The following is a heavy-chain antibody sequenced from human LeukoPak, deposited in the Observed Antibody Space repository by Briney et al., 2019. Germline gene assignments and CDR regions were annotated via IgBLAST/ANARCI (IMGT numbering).Heavy chain of an antibody. V-gene: IGHV3-21*01. CDR3: ASPSGQYYDSSGYLFDY. CDR1: GFTFSSYS. J-gene: IGHJ4*02. Sequence: GGSLRLSCAASGFTFSSYSMNWVRQAPGKGLEWVSSISSSSSYIYYAGSVKGRFTIPRDNAKNSLYLQMNSLRAEDTAVYYCASPSGQYYDSSGYLFDYWGQGTLVTISS. CDR2: ISSSSSYI. D-gene: IGHD3-22*01.